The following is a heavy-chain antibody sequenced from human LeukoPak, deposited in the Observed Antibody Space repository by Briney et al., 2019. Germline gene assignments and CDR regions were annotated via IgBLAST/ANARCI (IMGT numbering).Heavy chain of an antibody. CDR1: GGSISPYY. V-gene: IGHV4-59*01. CDR2: IYYTGTT. D-gene: IGHD3-10*01. J-gene: IGHJ4*02. Sequence: SETLSLTCTVSGGSISPYYWTWLRQPPGKGLEWIGYIYYTGTTNYNPSLESRVTISVDASKNQFSLKLSSVAAADAAVYYCARGSPVGDYWGQGTLVTVSS. CDR3: ARGSPVGDY.